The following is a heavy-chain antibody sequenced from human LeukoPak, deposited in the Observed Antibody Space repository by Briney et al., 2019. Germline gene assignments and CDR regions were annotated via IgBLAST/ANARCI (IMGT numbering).Heavy chain of an antibody. J-gene: IGHJ3*02. D-gene: IGHD4-17*01. V-gene: IGHV3-53*01. CDR3: ARERTTVTDDAFDI. CDR1: GFTVSSNY. Sequence: PGGSLRLSCAASGFTVSSNYMSWVRQAPGKGLEWVSVIYSGGSTYYADSVKGRFTISRDNSKNTLYLQMNSLRAEDTAVYYCARERTTVTDDAFDIWGQGTMVTVSS. CDR2: IYSGGST.